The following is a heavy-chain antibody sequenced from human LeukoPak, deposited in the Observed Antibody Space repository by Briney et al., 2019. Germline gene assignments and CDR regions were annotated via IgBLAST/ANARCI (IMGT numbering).Heavy chain of an antibody. Sequence: GGSLRLSCAASGFTFSIYSMNWVRQAPGKGLEWVSSIRSSNDYIYYADSVKGRFTISRDNAKNSLYLHMNSLRAEDTAVYYCARDKEGDSSWYPFDYWGQGTLVTVFS. CDR2: IRSSNDYI. D-gene: IGHD6-13*01. CDR3: ARDKEGDSSWYPFDY. CDR1: GFTFSIYS. J-gene: IGHJ4*02. V-gene: IGHV3-21*01.